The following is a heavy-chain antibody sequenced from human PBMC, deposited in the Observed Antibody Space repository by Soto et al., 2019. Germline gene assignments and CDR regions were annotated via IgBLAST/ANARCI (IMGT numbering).Heavy chain of an antibody. CDR1: GFTFSSYR. V-gene: IGHV3-21*01. J-gene: IGHJ6*02. Sequence: TGGSLRLSCAASGFTFSSYRMNWVRQAPGKGLEWVSSISRITGYIYYADSVKGRFTVSRDIAKKSLYLQMNSLRAEDTAVYYCARDAGMDVWGQGTTVTVSS. CDR3: ARDAGMDV. CDR2: ISRITGYI.